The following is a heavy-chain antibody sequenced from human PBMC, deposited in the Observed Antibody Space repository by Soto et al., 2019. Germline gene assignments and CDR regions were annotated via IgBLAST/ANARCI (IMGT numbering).Heavy chain of an antibody. CDR3: ARDWTVAAADHYGMDV. D-gene: IGHD6-13*01. V-gene: IGHV3-33*01. J-gene: IGHJ6*02. CDR2: IWYDGSNK. Sequence: RLSCAASGFTFSSYGMHWVRQAPGKGLEWVAVIWYDGSNKYYADSVKGRFTISRDNSKNTLYLQMNSLRAEDTAVYYCARDWTVAAADHYGMDVWGQGTTVTVSS. CDR1: GFTFSSYG.